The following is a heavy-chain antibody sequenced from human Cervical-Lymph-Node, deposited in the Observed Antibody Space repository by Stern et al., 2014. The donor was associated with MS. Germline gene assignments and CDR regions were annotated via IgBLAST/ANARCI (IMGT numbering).Heavy chain of an antibody. CDR1: GGSIYSGTYF. Sequence: QLQLQESGPGLVKPTQTLSLTCTVSGGSIYSGTYFWSWIRQSAGKGLEWIGRINASGSTDYNPSLKSRLTMSIDTSKNQFSLRLSSVTAADTAVYYCARARGVGGLFDYWGQGTLGTVSS. V-gene: IGHV4-61*02. J-gene: IGHJ4*02. D-gene: IGHD3-10*01. CDR2: INASGST. CDR3: ARARGVGGLFDY.